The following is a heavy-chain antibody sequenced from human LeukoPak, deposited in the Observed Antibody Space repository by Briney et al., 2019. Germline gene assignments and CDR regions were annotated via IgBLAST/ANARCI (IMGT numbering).Heavy chain of an antibody. CDR1: GFTFSSYE. J-gene: IGHJ3*02. CDR2: ISSSGSTI. V-gene: IGHV3-48*03. CDR3: ARRTDYGGNSGAFDI. Sequence: GGSLRLSCAASGFTFSSYEMNWVRQAPGKGLEWVSYISSSGSTIYYADSVKGRFTISRDNAKNSLYLQMNSLRAEDTAVYYCARRTDYGGNSGAFDIWGQGTMVTVSS. D-gene: IGHD4-23*01.